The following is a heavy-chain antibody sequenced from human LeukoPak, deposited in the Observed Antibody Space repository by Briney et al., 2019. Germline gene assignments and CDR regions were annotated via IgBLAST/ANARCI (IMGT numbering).Heavy chain of an antibody. Sequence: PSETLSLTCTVSGGSISSGGYYWSWIRQPPGKGLEWIGYIYHSGSTYYNPSLKSRVTISVDRSKNQFSLKLSSVTAADTAVYYCAREITQRLRKETNWFDPWGQGTLVTVSS. D-gene: IGHD4-17*01. V-gene: IGHV4-30-2*01. J-gene: IGHJ5*02. CDR2: IYHSGST. CDR1: GGSISSGGYY. CDR3: AREITQRLRKETNWFDP.